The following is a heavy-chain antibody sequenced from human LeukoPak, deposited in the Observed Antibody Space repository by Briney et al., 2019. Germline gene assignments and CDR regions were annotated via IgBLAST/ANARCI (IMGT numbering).Heavy chain of an antibody. CDR2: LTSGGST. CDR1: GFTSNNYA. CDR3: ARESIVGLTPFLDV. Sequence: GGSLRLSCAASGFTSNNYAVSWVRQAPGKGLEWVSALTSGGSTFYVDSVSGRFTISRDNSKNTLSLQMNSLRAEDTAVYFCARESIVGLTPFLDVWGQGTMVTVSS. D-gene: IGHD1-26*01. V-gene: IGHV3-23*01. J-gene: IGHJ3*01.